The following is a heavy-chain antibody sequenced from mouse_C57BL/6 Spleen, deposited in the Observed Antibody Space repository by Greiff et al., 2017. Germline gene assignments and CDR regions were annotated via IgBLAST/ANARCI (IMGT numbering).Heavy chain of an antibody. V-gene: IGHV2-9*01. CDR1: GFSLTSYG. CDR2: IWGGGST. J-gene: IGHJ3*01. Sequence: VHLVESGPGLVAPSQSLSITCTVSGFSLTSYGVDWVRQTPGKGLEWLGVIWGGGSTNYNSALMSRLSISTDNSKSQVFLKMNSLQNDDTAMYYCAKHGEAWFAYWGQGTLVTVSA. CDR3: AKHGEAWFAY.